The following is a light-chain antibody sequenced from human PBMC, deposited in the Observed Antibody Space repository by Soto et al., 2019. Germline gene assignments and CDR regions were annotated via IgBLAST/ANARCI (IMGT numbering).Light chain of an antibody. CDR2: DAS. CDR1: QSVSSY. J-gene: IGKJ1*01. V-gene: IGKV3-11*01. CDR3: QQRSNWPPWT. Sequence: EIVLTQSPATLSLSPGERATLSCRASQSVSSYLAWYQQKPGQAPRLLIYDASNRATGIPARFSGSGSGTDFTLTISSLEPEEFAVYYCQQRSNWPPWTFGRWTKVEIK.